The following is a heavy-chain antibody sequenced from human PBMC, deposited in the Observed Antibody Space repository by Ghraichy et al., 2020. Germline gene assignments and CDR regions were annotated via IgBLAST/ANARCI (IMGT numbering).Heavy chain of an antibody. CDR3: ARDDGGYDRAY. CDR1: GFTFSRYW. Sequence: LSLTCAASGFTFSRYWMHWVRQAPGKGLVWVSRINSDRSSTSYGDSVKGRFTISRDNAKNTLYLQMNRLRAEDSAVYYCARDDGGYDRAYWGQGTLVTVSS. V-gene: IGHV3-74*01. J-gene: IGHJ4*02. D-gene: IGHD5-12*01. CDR2: INSDRSST.